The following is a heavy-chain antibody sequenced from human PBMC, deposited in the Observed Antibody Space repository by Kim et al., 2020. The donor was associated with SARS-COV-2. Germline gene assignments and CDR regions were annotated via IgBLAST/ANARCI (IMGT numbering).Heavy chain of an antibody. Sequence: SETLSLTCTISGISVNSDLYYWSWIRQPPGRGLEWIGYISDSGSTSYNASLKSRVSMSVDTPNQFSLRLNSVSAADTALYYCASLKVKMVRGVPHFDYWGQGALVTVSS. V-gene: IGHV4-61*01. J-gene: IGHJ4*02. CDR3: ASLKVKMVRGVPHFDY. CDR2: ISDSGST. CDR1: GISVNSDLYY. D-gene: IGHD3-10*01.